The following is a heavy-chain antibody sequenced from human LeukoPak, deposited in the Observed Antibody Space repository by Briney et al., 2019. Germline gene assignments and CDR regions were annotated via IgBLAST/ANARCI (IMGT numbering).Heavy chain of an antibody. D-gene: IGHD2-15*01. CDR2: ISGSGGST. V-gene: IGHV3-23*01. CDR1: GFTFSSYA. Sequence: GGSLRLSCAASGFTFSSYAMSWVRQAPGKGLEWVSIISGSGGSTYYADSVKGRFTNSRDNYKNTLYLQMNSLRAEDTAVYYCAKRGGYCTGGSCYSYYFDYWGQGTLVTVSS. CDR3: AKRGGYCTGGSCYSYYFDY. J-gene: IGHJ4*02.